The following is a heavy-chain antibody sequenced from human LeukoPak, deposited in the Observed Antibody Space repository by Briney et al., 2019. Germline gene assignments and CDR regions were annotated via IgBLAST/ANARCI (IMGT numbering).Heavy chain of an antibody. CDR1: GGSISSYY. CDR3: ARLPGGYYFDYYGMDV. V-gene: IGHV4-59*08. D-gene: IGHD2-8*02. Sequence: SETLSLTCTVSGGSISSYYWSWIRQPPGKGLEWIGYIYYSGSTNYNPSLKSRVTISVDTSKNQFSLQLSSVTAADTAVYYCARLPGGYYFDYYGMDVWGQGTTVTVSS. J-gene: IGHJ6*02. CDR2: IYYSGST.